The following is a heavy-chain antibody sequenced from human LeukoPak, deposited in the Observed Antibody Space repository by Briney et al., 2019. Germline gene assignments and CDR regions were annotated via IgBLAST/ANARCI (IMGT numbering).Heavy chain of an antibody. V-gene: IGHV3-9*01. J-gene: IGHJ3*01. CDR3: AKDIRARGRYCSSTNCYAYTFAV. Sequence: QAGGSLRLSCAASGFTFDDYAMHWVRQAPGKGLEWVSGISWHSASIGYADSVKGRFTISRDNAQNSLYLQMNSLRAEDTALYYCAKDIRARGRYCSSTNCYAYTFAVWGQGTMVTVSS. D-gene: IGHD2-2*01. CDR1: GFTFDDYA. CDR2: ISWHSASI.